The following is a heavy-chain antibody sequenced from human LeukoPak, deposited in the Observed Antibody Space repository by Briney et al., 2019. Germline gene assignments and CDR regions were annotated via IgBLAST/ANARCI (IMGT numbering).Heavy chain of an antibody. CDR3: ARGYDSSGYFSD. Sequence: ASVKVSCKASGYTFSSNAINWVRQAPGQGLEWMGWIDTNTGNPTYAQGFTGQFVFSLDASVSTAYLQISSLKAEDTAEYFCARGYDSSGYFSDWGQGTLVTVSS. CDR2: IDTNTGNP. CDR1: GYTFSSNA. D-gene: IGHD3-22*01. V-gene: IGHV7-4-1*02. J-gene: IGHJ4*02.